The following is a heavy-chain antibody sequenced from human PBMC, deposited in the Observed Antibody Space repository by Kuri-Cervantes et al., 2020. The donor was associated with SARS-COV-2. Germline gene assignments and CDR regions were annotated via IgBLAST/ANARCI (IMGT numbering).Heavy chain of an antibody. Sequence: ASVKVSCKASGYTFTSYGISWVRQAPGQGLEWMGWISAYNGNTNYAQKLQGRVTMTTDTSTSTAYMELSSLRSEDTAVYYCARDDDDIGQLRDKYYYYGMDVWGQGTTVTVSS. CDR2: ISAYNGNT. D-gene: IGHD1-1*01. CDR3: ARDDDDIGQLRDKYYYYGMDV. J-gene: IGHJ6*02. V-gene: IGHV1-18*01. CDR1: GYTFTSYG.